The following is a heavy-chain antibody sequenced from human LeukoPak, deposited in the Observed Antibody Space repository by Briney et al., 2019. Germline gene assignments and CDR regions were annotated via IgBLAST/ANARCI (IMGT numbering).Heavy chain of an antibody. D-gene: IGHD1-26*01. V-gene: IGHV3-15*01. J-gene: IGHJ6*03. CDR3: TTDGVGATFRYYYYYYMDV. Sequence: PGGSLRLSCAASGFTFSNAWMSWVRQAPGKGLEWVGRIKSKTDGGTTDYAAPVKGRFTISRDDSKNTLYLQMNSLKTEDTAVYYCTTDGVGATFRYYYYYYMDVWGKGTTVTVSS. CDR1: GFTFSNAW. CDR2: IKSKTDGGTT.